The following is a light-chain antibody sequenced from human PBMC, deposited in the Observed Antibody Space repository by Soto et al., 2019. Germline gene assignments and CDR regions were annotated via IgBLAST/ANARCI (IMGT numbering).Light chain of an antibody. J-gene: IGKJ1*01. CDR1: QNIKNW. CDR2: TAS. CDR3: QQYNSYSRGT. Sequence: DIQMTQSPSTLSASVGDRVTITCRASQNIKNWLAWYQQKPGKVPKLLIYTASTLESGVPSRFSGSGSGTEFPLTFSSLQPEDFATYYCQQYNSYSRGTFGQGTKVEIK. V-gene: IGKV1-5*03.